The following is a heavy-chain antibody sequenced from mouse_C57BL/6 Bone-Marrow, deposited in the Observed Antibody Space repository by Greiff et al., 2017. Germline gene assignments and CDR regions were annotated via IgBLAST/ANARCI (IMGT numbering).Heavy chain of an antibody. D-gene: IGHD2-3*01. Sequence: QVHVKQSGPGLVQPSQSLSITCTVSGFSLTSYGVHWVRQSPGKGLEWLGVIWSDGSTDYNAAFISRLSISKDNSKSQVFFKMNSLRADDTAIYYYARDGGYYVPFAYWGQGTLVTVSA. CDR2: IWSDGST. J-gene: IGHJ3*01. CDR1: GFSLTSYG. V-gene: IGHV2-2*01. CDR3: ARDGGYYVPFAY.